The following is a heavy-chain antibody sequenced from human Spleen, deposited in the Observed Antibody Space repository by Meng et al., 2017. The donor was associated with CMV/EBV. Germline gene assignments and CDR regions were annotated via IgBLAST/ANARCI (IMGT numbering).Heavy chain of an antibody. CDR2: INPKSGGT. CDR1: GYTFSGYY. CDR3: ARGMEGIVPAIGSVAGILGWFDP. J-gene: IGHJ5*02. D-gene: IGHD5-12*01. Sequence: KVSCKASGYTFSGYYMHLVRQAPGQGLEWMGWINPKSGGTNYAQKFQGRVTMTRDTSISTAYMELSRLRSDDTAVYYCARGMEGIVPAIGSVAGILGWFDPWGQGTLVTVSS. V-gene: IGHV1-2*02.